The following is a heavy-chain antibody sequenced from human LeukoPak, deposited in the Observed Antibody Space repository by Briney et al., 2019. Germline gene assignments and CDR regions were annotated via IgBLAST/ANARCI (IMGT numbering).Heavy chain of an antibody. CDR1: GGSITSSSYH. J-gene: IGHJ4*02. V-gene: IGHV4-39*07. Sequence: SETLSLTCTVSGGSITSSSYHWGWIRQPPGKGLEWIGSISYRGSTNYNPSLKSRVTISVDTSKNQFSLKLSSVTAADTAVYYCARVGPRPRYYFDYWGQGTLVTVSS. CDR2: ISYRGST. CDR3: ARVGPRPRYYFDY.